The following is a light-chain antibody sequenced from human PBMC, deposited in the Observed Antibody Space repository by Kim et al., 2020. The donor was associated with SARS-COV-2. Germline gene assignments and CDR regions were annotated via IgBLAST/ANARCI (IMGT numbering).Light chain of an antibody. CDR2: GKN. CDR3: NSRDSSGNHLGV. Sequence: SSELTQDPAVSVALGQTVRITCQGDRLRSYYASWYQQKPGQAPVLVIYGKNNRPSGIPGRFSGSSSGNTASLTITGAQAEDEADYYCNSRDSSGNHLGVFGGGTKLTVL. V-gene: IGLV3-19*01. J-gene: IGLJ2*01. CDR1: RLRSYY.